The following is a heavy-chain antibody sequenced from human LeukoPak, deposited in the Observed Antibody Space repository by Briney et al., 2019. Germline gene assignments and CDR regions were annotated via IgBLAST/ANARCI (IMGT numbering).Heavy chain of an antibody. CDR1: GFTFSSYA. CDR2: ISSSSSST. V-gene: IGHV3-23*01. D-gene: IGHD7-27*01. Sequence: PGGSLRLSCAASGFTFSSYAMSWVRQAPGKGLEWVSAISSSSSSTYYADSVKGRFTISRDSAKSSLFLHLSSLRAEDTAVYYCAKDMGPTGGDWGQGTLVTVSS. J-gene: IGHJ4*02. CDR3: AKDMGPTGGD.